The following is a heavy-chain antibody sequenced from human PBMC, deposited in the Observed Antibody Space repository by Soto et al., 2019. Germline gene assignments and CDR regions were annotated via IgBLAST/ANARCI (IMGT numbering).Heavy chain of an antibody. CDR1: GGAVSSGSYY. CDR3: ARGWFGDPIGQDV. V-gene: IGHV4-61*01. J-gene: IGHJ6*02. D-gene: IGHD3-10*01. Sequence: QVQLQESGPGLVKPSETLSLTCSVSGGAVSSGSYYWSWIRQPPGKGLEWIGYVYYSGSTNYNPSLKSRVTISIDTSKNQFSLKLSSVTAADTAVYYCARGWFGDPIGQDVWGQGTTVTVSS. CDR2: VYYSGST.